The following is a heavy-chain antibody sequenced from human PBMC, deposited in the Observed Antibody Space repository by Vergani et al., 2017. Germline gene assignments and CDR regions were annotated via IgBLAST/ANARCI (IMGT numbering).Heavy chain of an antibody. Sequence: QVQLVQSGAEVKKPGSSVKVSCKASGGTFSSYVISWVRQPPGHGLGWMGGIIPIFGTANYAQKLQGRATITADESTSTAYMELSNLRSEDTAVYYCGRVGVRYGDKNWFDPWGQGSLVTVSS. J-gene: IGHJ5*02. V-gene: IGHV1-69*01. CDR2: IIPIFGTA. CDR1: GGTFSSYV. CDR3: GRVGVRYGDKNWFDP. D-gene: IGHD4-17*01.